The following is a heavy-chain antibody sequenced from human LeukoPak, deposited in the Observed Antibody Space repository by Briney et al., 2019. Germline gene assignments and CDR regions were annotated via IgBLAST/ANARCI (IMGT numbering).Heavy chain of an antibody. D-gene: IGHD3-22*01. CDR1: GFTVSSNY. J-gene: IGHJ3*02. CDR2: IYSGGST. CDR3: ARDPHYYDSSGYLVRGAFDI. Sequence: PGGPLRLSCAASGFTVSSNYMSWVRQAPGKGLEWVSVIYSGGSTYYADSVKGRFTISRDNSKNTLYLQMNSLRAEDTAVYYRARDPHYYDSSGYLVRGAFDIWGQGTMVTVSS. V-gene: IGHV3-66*02.